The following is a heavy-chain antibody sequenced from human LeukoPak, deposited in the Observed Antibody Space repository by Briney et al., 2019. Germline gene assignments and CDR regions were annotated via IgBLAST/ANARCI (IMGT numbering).Heavy chain of an antibody. CDR3: AKHDYGDYISNYYFDY. Sequence: GGSLRLSCAASGFTVSSNYMSWVRQAPGKGLEWVSVIYSGGSTYYADSVKGRFTISRDNSKNTLYLQMNSLRAEDTAVYYCAKHDYGDYISNYYFDYWGQGTLVTVSS. CDR1: GFTVSSNY. V-gene: IGHV3-53*01. D-gene: IGHD4-17*01. J-gene: IGHJ4*02. CDR2: IYSGGST.